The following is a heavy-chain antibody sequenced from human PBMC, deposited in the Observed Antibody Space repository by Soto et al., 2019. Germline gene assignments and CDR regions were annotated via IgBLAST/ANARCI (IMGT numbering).Heavy chain of an antibody. V-gene: IGHV3-30*18. J-gene: IGHJ4*02. CDR1: GFTFSSYG. CDR3: AKEGQLLILYFDY. CDR2: ISYDGSNK. Sequence: GGSLRLSCAASGFTFSSYGMHWVRQAPGKGLEWVAVISYDGSNKYYADSVKGRFTISRDNSKNTLYLQMNSLRAEDTAVYYCAKEGQLLILYFDYWGQGTLVTVSS. D-gene: IGHD2-2*01.